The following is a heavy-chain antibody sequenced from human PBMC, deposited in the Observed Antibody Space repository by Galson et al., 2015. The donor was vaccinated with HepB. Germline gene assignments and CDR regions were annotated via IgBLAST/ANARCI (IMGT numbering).Heavy chain of an antibody. D-gene: IGHD6-13*01. Sequence: SLRLSCAASGFTFSSYAMSWVRQAPGKGLEWVSAISGSGGSTYYADSVKGRFTISRDNSKNTLYLQMNSLRAEDTAVYYCAKEPSRSSSWSSYFDYWGQGTLVTVSS. J-gene: IGHJ4*02. V-gene: IGHV3-23*01. CDR3: AKEPSRSSSWSSYFDY. CDR2: ISGSGGST. CDR1: GFTFSSYA.